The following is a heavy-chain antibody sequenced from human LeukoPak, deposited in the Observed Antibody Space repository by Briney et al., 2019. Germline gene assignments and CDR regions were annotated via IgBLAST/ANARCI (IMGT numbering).Heavy chain of an antibody. CDR2: INHSGST. Sequence: SETLSLTCTVSGGSFSSSSYYWGWIRQPPGKGLEWIGEINHSGSTNYNPSLKSRVTISVDTSKNQFSLKLSSVTAADTAVYYCARDSGPKYSSGWYRGRFDPWGQGTLVTVSS. V-gene: IGHV4-39*07. CDR3: ARDSGPKYSSGWYRGRFDP. J-gene: IGHJ5*02. CDR1: GGSFSSSSYY. D-gene: IGHD6-19*01.